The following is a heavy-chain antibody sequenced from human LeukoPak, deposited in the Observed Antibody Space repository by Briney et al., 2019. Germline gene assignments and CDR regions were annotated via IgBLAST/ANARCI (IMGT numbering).Heavy chain of an antibody. CDR1: GGSISSGGYY. D-gene: IGHD4-17*01. CDR3: ARGGPPTVTRFDY. CDR2: IYHSGST. J-gene: IGHJ4*02. V-gene: IGHV4-30-2*01. Sequence: SETLSLTCTVSGGSISSGGYYWSWIRQPPGKGLEWIGYIYHSGSTYYNPSLKSRVTISVDRSKNQFSLKLRSVTAADTAIYYCARGGPPTVTRFDYWGQGTLVTVS.